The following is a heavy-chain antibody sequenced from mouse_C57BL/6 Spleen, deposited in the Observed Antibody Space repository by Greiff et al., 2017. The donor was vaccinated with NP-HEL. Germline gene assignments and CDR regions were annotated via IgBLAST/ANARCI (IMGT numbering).Heavy chain of an antibody. J-gene: IGHJ1*03. CDR1: GYTFTDYY. CDR2: INPNNGGT. D-gene: IGHD2-4*01. Sequence: EVQLLQSGPELVKPGASVKISCKASGYTFTDYYMNWVKQSHGKSLEWIGDINPNNGGTSYTQKFKGQATLTVDKSSSTAYMVLLSLTSEDSAVYYCARKGVGIYYDYEGWYFDVWGTGTTVTVSS. V-gene: IGHV1-26*01. CDR3: ARKGVGIYYDYEGWYFDV.